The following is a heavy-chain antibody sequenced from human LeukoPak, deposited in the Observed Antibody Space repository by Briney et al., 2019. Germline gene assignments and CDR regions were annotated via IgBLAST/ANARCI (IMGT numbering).Heavy chain of an antibody. D-gene: IGHD3-3*01. J-gene: IGHJ4*02. Sequence: GGSLRLSCAASGFTFDDYAMHWVRQAPGKGLEWVSLISGDGGSTYYAGSVKGRFTISRDSSKNSLYLQMNSLRTEDTALYYCAKDTIVGYDFWSGYFAYWGQGTLVTVSS. CDR1: GFTFDDYA. CDR2: ISGDGGST. CDR3: AKDTIVGYDFWSGYFAY. V-gene: IGHV3-43*02.